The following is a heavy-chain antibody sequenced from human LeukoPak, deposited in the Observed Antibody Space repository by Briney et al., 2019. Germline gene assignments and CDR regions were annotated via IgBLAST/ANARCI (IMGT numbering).Heavy chain of an antibody. CDR2: IKQDGSEK. J-gene: IGHJ4*02. CDR3: AKGEHDYFDY. V-gene: IGHV3-7*01. CDR1: GFTVSSNY. D-gene: IGHD1/OR15-1a*01. Sequence: GGSLRLTCAASGFTVSSNYMSWVRQAPGKGLEWVANIKQDGSEKYYVDSVKGRFTISRDTSKNTLYLQMNSLRTEDTAVYYCAKGEHDYFDYWGQGTLVTVSS.